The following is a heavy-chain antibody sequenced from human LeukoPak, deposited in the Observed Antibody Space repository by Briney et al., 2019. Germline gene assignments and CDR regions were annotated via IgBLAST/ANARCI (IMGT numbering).Heavy chain of an antibody. CDR2: IGAYNGNT. CDR1: GYTFTSYG. J-gene: IGHJ5*02. V-gene: IGHV1-18*01. D-gene: IGHD6-13*01. CDR3: AREGYSSSWYGSSWFDP. Sequence: GASVKVSCKASGYTFTSYGISWVRQAPGQGLEWMGWIGAYNGNTNYAQKLQGRVTMTTDTSTSTAYMELRSLRSDDTAVYYCAREGYSSSWYGSSWFDPWGQGTLVTVSS.